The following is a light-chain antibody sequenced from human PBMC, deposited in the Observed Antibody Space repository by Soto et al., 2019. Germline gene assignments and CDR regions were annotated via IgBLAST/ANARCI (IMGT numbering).Light chain of an antibody. CDR1: SSDVGGYNY. J-gene: IGLJ1*01. V-gene: IGLV2-8*01. CDR2: EVN. Sequence: QSALTQPPSASGSPGQSVTISCTGTSSDVGGYNYVSWYQQNPGKVPKLMIYEVNKRPSGVPDRFSGSKSGNTASLTVSGLQDDDEADYYCSSYAGGNNVFGTGTKVTVL. CDR3: SSYAGGNNV.